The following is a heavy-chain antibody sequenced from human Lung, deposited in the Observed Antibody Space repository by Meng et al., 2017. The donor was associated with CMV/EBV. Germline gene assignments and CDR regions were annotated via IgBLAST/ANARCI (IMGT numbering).Heavy chain of an antibody. J-gene: IGHJ6*02. CDR1: GYTFTSYD. CDR2: ISTYNDNT. CDR3: ARYCSRTTCSNYNNAMDV. V-gene: IGHV1-18*01. D-gene: IGHD2-2*01. Sequence: ASVKVSXKASGYTFTSYDITWVRQAPGKGLEWMGWISTYNDNTNYAQKLQGRVTVTTDTSTSTAYMELRSLTSEDTAVYYCARYCSRTTCSNYNNAMDVWGQGTXVTVSS.